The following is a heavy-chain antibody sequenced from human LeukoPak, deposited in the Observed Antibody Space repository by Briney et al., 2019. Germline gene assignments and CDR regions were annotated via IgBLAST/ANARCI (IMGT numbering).Heavy chain of an antibody. J-gene: IGHJ5*02. V-gene: IGHV4-4*02. CDR1: GGSLSTTSW. CDR3: ARGRVIRYFDWLGSRGIWFDP. Sequence: PSETLSLTCAVSGGSLSTTSWWVWLRQPPGKGLEWIGEVYHSGGGNKNYNPSLKSRATISIDTSRNQFSLNLRSVTAADTAVCFCARGRVIRYFDWLGSRGIWFDPWGQGTLVTVSS. CDR2: VYHSGGGNK. D-gene: IGHD3-9*01.